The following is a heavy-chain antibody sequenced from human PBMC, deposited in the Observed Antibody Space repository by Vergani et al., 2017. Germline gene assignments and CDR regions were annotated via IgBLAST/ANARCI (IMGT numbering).Heavy chain of an antibody. CDR2: INHSGST. D-gene: IGHD1/OR15-1a*01. CDR1: GGSFSGYY. V-gene: IGHV4-34*01. Sequence: QVQLQQWGAGLLKPSETLSLTCAVYGGSFSGYYWSWIRQPPGKGLEWIGEINHSGSTNYNPSLKSRVTISVDTSKNQFSLKLISVTAADTAVYYCASDVTKRQGVWGKGTTVTVSS. J-gene: IGHJ6*04. CDR3: ASDVTKRQGV.